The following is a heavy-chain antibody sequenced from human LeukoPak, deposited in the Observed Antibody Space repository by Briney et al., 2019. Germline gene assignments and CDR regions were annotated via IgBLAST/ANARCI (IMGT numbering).Heavy chain of an antibody. V-gene: IGHV4-30-2*01. CDR1: GGSISSRGYY. D-gene: IGHD3-10*01. Sequence: PSETLSLTCTVSGGSISSRGYYWSWIRQPPGKGLEWIGYIYHRGSTYYNPSLKSRVTISIDTSKNQFSLKLSSVTAADTAVYYCARNDYGSVPRYWGQGTLVTVSS. CDR3: ARNDYGSVPRY. J-gene: IGHJ4*02. CDR2: IYHRGST.